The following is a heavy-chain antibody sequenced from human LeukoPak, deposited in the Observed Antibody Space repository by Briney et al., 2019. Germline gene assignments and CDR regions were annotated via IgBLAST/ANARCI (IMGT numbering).Heavy chain of an antibody. D-gene: IGHD2-8*01. CDR1: GGSISSYY. CDR2: IYYSGST. CDR3: AREFKGYCTNGVCYNDAFDI. J-gene: IGHJ3*02. Sequence: SETLSLTCTVSGGSISSYYWSWIRQPPGKGLEWIGYIYYSGSTNYNPSLKSRVTISVDTSKNQFSLKLSSVTAADTAVYYRAREFKGYCTNGVCYNDAFDIWGQGTMVTVSS. V-gene: IGHV4-59*01.